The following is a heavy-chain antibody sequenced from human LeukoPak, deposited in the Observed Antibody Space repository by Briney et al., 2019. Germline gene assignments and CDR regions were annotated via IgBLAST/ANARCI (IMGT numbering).Heavy chain of an antibody. CDR3: ARDIQTGGQPLPWFDP. J-gene: IGHJ5*02. CDR2: IDWSGGTI. Sequence: PGGSLRLSCTASGFTFDEFGMSWVRQAPGKGPEWVSGIDWSGGTIGHADSVKGRFTISRDNAKRSLYPQMNSLRVEDTALYYCARDIQTGGQPLPWFDPWGQGTLVTVSS. V-gene: IGHV3-20*04. D-gene: IGHD2-21*02. CDR1: GFTFDEFG.